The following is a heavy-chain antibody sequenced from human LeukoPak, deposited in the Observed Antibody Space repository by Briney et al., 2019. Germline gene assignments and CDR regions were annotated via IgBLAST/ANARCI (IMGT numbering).Heavy chain of an antibody. Sequence: PGGSLRLSCAASGFTFSSYSMNWVRQAPGKGLEWVSSISSSSSYIYYADSVKGRFTISRDNAKNSLYLQMNSLRAEDTAVYYCARGASEYYYDSSGSELGYWGQGTLVTVSS. D-gene: IGHD3-22*01. J-gene: IGHJ4*02. CDR2: ISSSSSYI. V-gene: IGHV3-21*01. CDR1: GFTFSSYS. CDR3: ARGASEYYYDSSGSELGY.